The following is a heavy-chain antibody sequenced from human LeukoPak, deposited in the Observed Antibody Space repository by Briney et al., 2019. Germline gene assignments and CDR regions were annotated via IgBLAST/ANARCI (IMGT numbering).Heavy chain of an antibody. CDR2: IIPIFGTA. Sequence: SVKVSCKASGGTFSSYAISWVRQAPGQGLEWMGGIIPIFGTANYAQKFQGRVTITADESTSTACMELSSLRSEDTAVYYCAREIRVKYGSGSYYNWPWFDPWGQGTLVTVSS. V-gene: IGHV1-69*13. CDR1: GGTFSSYA. D-gene: IGHD3-10*01. CDR3: AREIRVKYGSGSYYNWPWFDP. J-gene: IGHJ5*02.